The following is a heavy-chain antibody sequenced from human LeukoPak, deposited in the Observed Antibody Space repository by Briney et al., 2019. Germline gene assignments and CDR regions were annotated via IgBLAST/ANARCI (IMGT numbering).Heavy chain of an antibody. V-gene: IGHV3-23*01. CDR2: ISGSGGST. D-gene: IGHD3-10*01. Sequence: AGGTLRLSCAASGFTFSSYVMTWVRQAPGKGLEWVSAISGSGGSTYYADSVKGRFTISRDNSKNTLYLQMNSLRADDTAVYYCAKEGTCFGVFAFDSWGQGTQVTVSS. J-gene: IGHJ4*02. CDR3: AKEGTCFGVFAFDS. CDR1: GFTFSSYV.